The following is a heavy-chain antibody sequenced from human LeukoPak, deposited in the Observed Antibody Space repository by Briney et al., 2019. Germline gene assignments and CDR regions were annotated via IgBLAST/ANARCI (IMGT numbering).Heavy chain of an antibody. CDR2: ISSSGSTI. Sequence: GGSLILSCAASGFTFSSYEMNWVRQAPGKGLEWVSYISSSGSTIYYADSVKGRFTISRDNAKNSLYLQMNSLRAEDTAVYYCARGRSSGWQECDYWGQGTLVTVSS. D-gene: IGHD6-19*01. V-gene: IGHV3-48*03. J-gene: IGHJ4*02. CDR1: GFTFSSYE. CDR3: ARGRSSGWQECDY.